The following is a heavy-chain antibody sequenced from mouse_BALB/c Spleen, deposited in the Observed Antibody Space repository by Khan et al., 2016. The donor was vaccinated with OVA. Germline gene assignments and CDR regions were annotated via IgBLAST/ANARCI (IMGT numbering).Heavy chain of an antibody. J-gene: IGHJ2*01. CDR3: ASMVLYYFGSNFGGCYFDY. CDR1: GYSITSDYA. Sequence: VQLQQSGPGLVKPSQSLSLTCTVTGYSITSDYAWNWIRQFPGNKLEWMGYISYSGDTAYNPSLKSRISITRDTSKNQFFLQLNSVTTEDTATXYCASMVLYYFGSNFGGCYFDYWGQGTTLTVSS. V-gene: IGHV3-2*02. CDR2: ISYSGDT. D-gene: IGHD1-1*01.